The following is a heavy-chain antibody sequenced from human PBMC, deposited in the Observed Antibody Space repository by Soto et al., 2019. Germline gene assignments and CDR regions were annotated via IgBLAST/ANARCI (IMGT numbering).Heavy chain of an antibody. J-gene: IGHJ6*03. CDR1: GFTFSSYW. D-gene: IGHD5-18*01. V-gene: IGHV3-74*01. Sequence: EVQLVDSGGGLVQPGGSLRLSCAASGFTFSSYWMHWVRQAPGKGLVWVSRINSDGSSTSYADSVKGRFTISRDNAKNTLYLQMNSLRAEDTAVYYCAREGPSTLPIPLYMAVWGKGTTVTVSS. CDR3: AREGPSTLPIPLYMAV. CDR2: INSDGSST.